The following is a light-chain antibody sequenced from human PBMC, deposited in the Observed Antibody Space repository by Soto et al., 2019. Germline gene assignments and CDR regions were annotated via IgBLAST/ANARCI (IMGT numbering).Light chain of an antibody. J-gene: IGKJ5*01. CDR1: QGISSY. CDR2: ASS. CDR3: QQLNTFPVT. V-gene: IGKV1-9*01. Sequence: DIQLTQSPSFLSASVGDRVTISCRASQGISSYFAWYQQTPGKAPKLLIYASSILQSGVPSRFSGSGSGTEFTLTISSLQPEDFATYYCQQLNTFPVTFGQGTRLAI.